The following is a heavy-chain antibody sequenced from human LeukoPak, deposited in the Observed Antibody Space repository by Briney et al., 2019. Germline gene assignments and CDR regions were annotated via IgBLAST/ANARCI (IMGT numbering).Heavy chain of an antibody. CDR1: GFTFSSYA. CDR2: ISGSGGST. CDR3: AKDRIWSGYSKYYFDY. Sequence: PGGSLRLSCAASGFTFSSYAMSWVRQAPGKGLEWVSAISGSGGSTYYADSVKGRFTISRDSSKNMLYLQMNSLRAEDTAVYYCAKDRIWSGYSKYYFDYWGQGTLVTVSS. V-gene: IGHV3-23*01. J-gene: IGHJ4*02. D-gene: IGHD3-3*01.